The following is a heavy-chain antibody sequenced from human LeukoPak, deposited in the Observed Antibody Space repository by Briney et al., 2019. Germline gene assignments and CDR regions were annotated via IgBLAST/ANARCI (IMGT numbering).Heavy chain of an antibody. CDR3: ASRSGSFSDALDI. V-gene: IGHV4-59*08. Sequence: PSQTLSLTCTVSGGSISSYYWGWIRQPPGKGLECIGYIHYSESTKYNPSLKSRVTMSVDTSKNQFSLKLSSVTAADTAVYYCASRSGSFSDALDIWGQGTLVTVSS. CDR1: GGSISSYY. J-gene: IGHJ3*02. CDR2: IHYSEST. D-gene: IGHD3-10*01.